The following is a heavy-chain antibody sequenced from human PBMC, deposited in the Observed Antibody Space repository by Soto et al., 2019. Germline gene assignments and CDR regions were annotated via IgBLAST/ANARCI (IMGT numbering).Heavy chain of an antibody. J-gene: IGHJ4*02. CDR1: GGTFSSYA. CDR2: IIPIFGTA. Sequence: GASVKGSCKASGGTFSSYAISWVRQAPGQGLEWMGGIIPIFGTANYAQKFQGRVTITADESTSTAYMELSSLRSEDTAVYYCARVPSSGSYYDYWGQGTLVTVYS. V-gene: IGHV1-69*13. CDR3: ARVPSSGSYYDY. D-gene: IGHD1-26*01.